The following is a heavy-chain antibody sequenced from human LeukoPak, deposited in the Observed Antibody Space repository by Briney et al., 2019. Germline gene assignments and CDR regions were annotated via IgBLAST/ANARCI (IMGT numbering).Heavy chain of an antibody. D-gene: IGHD3-10*01. Sequence: PGGSLTLSCAASGFTFDDYGMSWVRQAPGKGLEWVSGINWNGGSTGYADSVKGPFTIARDNAKTSLYMQMNSLRAEDTVLNYCARLLLWFGEPYDAFDIWGQGTMVTVSS. CDR1: GFTFDDYG. CDR3: ARLLLWFGEPYDAFDI. J-gene: IGHJ3*02. V-gene: IGHV3-20*04. CDR2: INWNGGST.